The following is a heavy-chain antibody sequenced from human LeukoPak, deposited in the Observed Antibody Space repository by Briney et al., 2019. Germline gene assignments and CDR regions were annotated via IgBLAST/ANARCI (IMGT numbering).Heavy chain of an antibody. CDR2: IHYSGST. J-gene: IGHJ4*02. Sequence: SETLSLTCTVSGGSITNYYWSWIRQPPGKGLEWIGYIHYSGSTKYKSSLKSRVTISVDTSKNQFSLKLNPVTAADTAVYYCARGKEVITMLRGLKPGYYFDYWGQGTLVTVSS. CDR1: GGSITNYY. V-gene: IGHV4-59*01. D-gene: IGHD3-10*01. CDR3: ARGKEVITMLRGLKPGYYFDY.